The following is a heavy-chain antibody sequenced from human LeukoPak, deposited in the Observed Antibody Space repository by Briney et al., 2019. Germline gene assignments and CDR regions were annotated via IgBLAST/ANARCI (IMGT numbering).Heavy chain of an antibody. D-gene: IGHD1-1*01. CDR1: GFTFSSYS. CDR3: AREGSSDNWNDSSLGY. V-gene: IGHV3-21*01. Sequence: GGSLRLSCAASGFTFSSYSMNWVRQAPGKGLEWVSSISSSSSYIYYADSVKGRFTISRDNAKNSLYLQMNSLRAEDTAVYYCAREGSSDNWNDSSLGYWGQGTLVTVSS. CDR2: ISSSSSYI. J-gene: IGHJ4*02.